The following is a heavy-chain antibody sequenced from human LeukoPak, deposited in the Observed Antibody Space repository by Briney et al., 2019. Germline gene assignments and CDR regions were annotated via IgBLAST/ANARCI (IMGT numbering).Heavy chain of an antibody. Sequence: ASVKVSCKASGYTFTSYGISWVRQAPGQGLEWMGWISAYNGNTNYAQKFQERVTITRDMSTSTAYMELSSLRSEDTAVYYCAAEITMIDSFDLWGRGTLVTVSS. D-gene: IGHD3-22*01. CDR3: AAEITMIDSFDL. J-gene: IGHJ2*01. V-gene: IGHV1-18*01. CDR2: ISAYNGNT. CDR1: GYTFTSYG.